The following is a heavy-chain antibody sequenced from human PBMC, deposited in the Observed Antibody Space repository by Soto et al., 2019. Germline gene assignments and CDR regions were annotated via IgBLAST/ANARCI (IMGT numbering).Heavy chain of an antibody. J-gene: IGHJ2*01. CDR3: SRGNWYFDL. Sequence: QVQLVESGGGVVQPGRSLRLSCVASAFNFGSYGMHWVRQAPGKGLEWVAVIYYNGGTKNYEDSVKGRFTISRDNSNNTLYLQMNSLRAEDTAVYYCSRGNWYFDLWGRGTLVTVSS. V-gene: IGHV3-33*01. CDR1: AFNFGSYG. CDR2: IYYNGGTK.